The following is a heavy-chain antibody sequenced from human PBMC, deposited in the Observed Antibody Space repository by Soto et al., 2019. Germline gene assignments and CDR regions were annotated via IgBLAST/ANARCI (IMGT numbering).Heavy chain of an antibody. CDR2: IIPIFGTA. CDR1: GGTFSSYA. D-gene: IGHD5-12*01. Sequence: ASVKVSCKASGGTFSSYAISWVRQAPGQGLEWMGGIIPIFGTANYAQKFQGRVTITADESTSTAYMELSSLRSEDTAVYYCARDTRWVATIKGEYYYGMDVWGQGTTVTVSS. J-gene: IGHJ6*02. V-gene: IGHV1-69*13. CDR3: ARDTRWVATIKGEYYYGMDV.